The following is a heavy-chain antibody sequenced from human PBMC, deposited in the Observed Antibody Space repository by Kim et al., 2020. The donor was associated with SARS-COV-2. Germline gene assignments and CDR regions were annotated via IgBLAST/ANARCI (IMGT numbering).Heavy chain of an antibody. J-gene: IGHJ4*02. Sequence: GGSLRLSCAASGFTFDDYTMHWVRQAPGKGLEWVSLISWDGGSTYYADSVKGRFTISRDNSKNSLYLQMNSLRTEDTALYYCVLSSGYSLYYFDYWGQGT. CDR3: VLSSGYSLYYFDY. CDR2: ISWDGGST. D-gene: IGHD3-22*01. V-gene: IGHV3-43*01. CDR1: GFTFDDYT.